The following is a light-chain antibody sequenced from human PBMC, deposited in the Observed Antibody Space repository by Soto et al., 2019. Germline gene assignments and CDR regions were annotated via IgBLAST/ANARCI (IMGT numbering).Light chain of an antibody. Sequence: EIVMTQSPATLSVSPGERATLSCRASQSVSSSLAWYQQKPGQAPRLLIYGASTRATGIPARFSGSGSGTEFTLTISSLQSEDVAVYYCQEYNNWPPHTFGQGTKLEIK. CDR3: QEYNNWPPHT. V-gene: IGKV3-15*01. CDR1: QSVSSS. CDR2: GAS. J-gene: IGKJ2*01.